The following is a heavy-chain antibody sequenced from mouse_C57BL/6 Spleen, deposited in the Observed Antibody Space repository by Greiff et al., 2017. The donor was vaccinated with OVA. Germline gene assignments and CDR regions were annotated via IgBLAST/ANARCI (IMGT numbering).Heavy chain of an antibody. CDR2: IYPRSGNT. CDR3: GRYSYGSSHVDY. Sequence: VMLVESGAELARPGASVKLSCKASGYTFTSYGISWVKQRTGQGLEWIGEIYPRSGNTYYNEKFKGKATLTADKSSSTAYMELRSLTSEDSAVYFCGRYSYGSSHVDYWGQGTTLTVSS. V-gene: IGHV1-81*01. CDR1: GYTFTSYG. J-gene: IGHJ2*01. D-gene: IGHD1-1*01.